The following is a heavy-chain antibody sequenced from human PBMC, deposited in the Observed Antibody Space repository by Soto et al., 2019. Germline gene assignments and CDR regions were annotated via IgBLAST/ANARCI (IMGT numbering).Heavy chain of an antibody. D-gene: IGHD6-19*01. CDR2: INPSGGST. V-gene: IGHV1-46*01. Sequence: QVQLVQSGAEVKKPGASVKVSCKASGYTFTSYYMHWVRQAPGQGLEWMGIINPSGGSTSYAQKCPGRVTMTRATTTSTAYRELSSLRSEDTAVYYCAIMAWDSSGWVFDYWGQGTLVTVSS. CDR3: AIMAWDSSGWVFDY. J-gene: IGHJ4*02. CDR1: GYTFTSYY.